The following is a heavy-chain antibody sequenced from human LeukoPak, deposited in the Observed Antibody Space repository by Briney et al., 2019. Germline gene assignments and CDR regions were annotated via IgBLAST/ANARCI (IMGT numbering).Heavy chain of an antibody. CDR1: GFTFSSYE. Sequence: GGSLRLSCAASGFTFSSYEMNWVRQAPGKGRGWVPYISRSGSTIYYADYVKGGFTISRDSTNNSLYLQMNIVRAEDTAVYYCASTTYYYGSGSYADFDYWGQGTLVTVSS. D-gene: IGHD3-10*01. CDR2: ISRSGSTI. V-gene: IGHV3-48*03. J-gene: IGHJ4*02. CDR3: ASTTYYYGSGSYADFDY.